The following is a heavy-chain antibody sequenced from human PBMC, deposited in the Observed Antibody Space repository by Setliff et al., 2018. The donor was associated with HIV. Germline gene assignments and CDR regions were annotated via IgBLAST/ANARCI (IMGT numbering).Heavy chain of an antibody. V-gene: IGHV1-8*01. CDR1: GYSFTGYD. D-gene: IGHD2-21*01. CDR2: MNPSTGEI. J-gene: IGHJ1*01. Sequence: ASVKVSCKTSGYSFTGYDINWVRQATGQGLEWMAWMNPSTGEIGYAQKFQGRLTMTRDSSISTAYMELRGLRSEDTAIYYCARPSHVYGDNGPLGYWGQGTQVTVSS. CDR3: ARPSHVYGDNGPLGY.